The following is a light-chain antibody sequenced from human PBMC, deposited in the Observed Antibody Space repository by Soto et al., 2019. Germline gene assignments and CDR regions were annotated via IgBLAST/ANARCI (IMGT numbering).Light chain of an antibody. J-gene: IGKJ1*01. CDR2: AAP. Sequence: DIQMTQSPSSLSASVGARVTIPCRARQSISNYLSWYQQIPGKAPKLLIYAAPTWRSGVSSRFSGSGSGTDFTLTISSLQPEDFATYYCQQSYSTPWTFGQGTEVEIK. CDR1: QSISNY. CDR3: QQSYSTPWT. V-gene: IGKV1-39*01.